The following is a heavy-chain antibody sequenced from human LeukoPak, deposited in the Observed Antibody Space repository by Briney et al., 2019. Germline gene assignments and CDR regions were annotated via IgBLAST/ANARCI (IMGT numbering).Heavy chain of an antibody. J-gene: IGHJ6*02. D-gene: IGHD3-9*01. CDR2: IHQSGTT. CDR1: GGSISSGGYC. Sequence: SETLSLTCTVSGGSISSGGYCWSWIRQAPGKALEWIGYIHQSGTTYYSPSLESRLTISVDTSKNQFSLKLSSVTAADTAVYYCARLPLLRYFDWLFQGYYYYGMDVWGQGTTVTVSS. V-gene: IGHV4-30-2*01. CDR3: ARLPLLRYFDWLFQGYYYYGMDV.